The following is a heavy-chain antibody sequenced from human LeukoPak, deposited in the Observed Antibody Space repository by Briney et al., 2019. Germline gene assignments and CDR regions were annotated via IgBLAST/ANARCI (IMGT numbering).Heavy chain of an antibody. Sequence: GGSLRLSCAAAGFTFRSYAMSWVRQAPGKGLEWVSGISNSGGSGSAYYADSVKGRTTIFRDNSKNTLCLQMNSLRVEDTAVYYCALGYAMNYWGQGTLVTVSS. CDR3: ALGYAMNY. D-gene: IGHD2-8*01. CDR1: GFTFRSYA. J-gene: IGHJ4*02. V-gene: IGHV3-23*01. CDR2: ISNSGGSGSA.